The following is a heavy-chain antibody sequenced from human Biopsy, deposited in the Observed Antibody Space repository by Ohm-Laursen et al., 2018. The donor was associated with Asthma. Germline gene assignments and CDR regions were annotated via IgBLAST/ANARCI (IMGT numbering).Heavy chain of an antibody. Sequence: ASVKVSCKTSGYTFNSAGITWVRQAPGQGLEWMGWISVYNGNTKVAQKLQDRVTMITDTSTSAAYMELRSLRPDDTAVYFCARAVDYSHYYGIDVWGQGTTVTVS. V-gene: IGHV1-18*01. CDR1: GYTFNSAG. J-gene: IGHJ6*02. CDR3: ARAVDYSHYYGIDV. D-gene: IGHD3-10*01. CDR2: ISVYNGNT.